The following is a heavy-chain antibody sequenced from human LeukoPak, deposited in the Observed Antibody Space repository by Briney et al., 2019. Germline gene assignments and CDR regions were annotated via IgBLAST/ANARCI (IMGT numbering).Heavy chain of an antibody. J-gene: IGHJ4*02. CDR2: ISAYNGNT. D-gene: IGHD6-6*01. CDR1: GYTFTSCG. CDR3: ERVSSSSSFDY. Sequence: ASVTVSCKASGYTFTSCGISWVRQAPGQGLEWMGWISAYNGNTNYAQKLQGRVTMTTDTSTSTAYMELRSLRSDDTAVYFCERVSSSSSFDYWGQGTLVTVSS. V-gene: IGHV1-18*01.